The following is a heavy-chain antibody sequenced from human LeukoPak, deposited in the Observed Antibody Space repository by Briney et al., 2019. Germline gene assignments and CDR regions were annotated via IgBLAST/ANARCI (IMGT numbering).Heavy chain of an antibody. Sequence: GGSLRLSCAASAFTFSSYWMSWVRQAPGKGLEWVANINQDGSEKYYVDSVKGRFTISRDNAKNSLYLQMNSLRAEDTAVYYCARALYTSGWYPDYFDYWGQGTLVTVSS. CDR3: ARALYTSGWYPDYFDY. CDR2: INQDGSEK. D-gene: IGHD6-19*01. J-gene: IGHJ4*02. CDR1: AFTFSSYW. V-gene: IGHV3-7*01.